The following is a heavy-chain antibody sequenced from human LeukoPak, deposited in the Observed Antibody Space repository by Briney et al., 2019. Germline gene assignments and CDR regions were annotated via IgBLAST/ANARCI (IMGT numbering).Heavy chain of an antibody. CDR2: VKGDGSIT. J-gene: IGHJ4*02. D-gene: IGHD2-15*01. V-gene: IGHV3-74*01. Sequence: GGSLRLSCAASGFTLSNYWMHWVRQAPGKGRVWVSRVKGDGSITAYADSVKGRFTISRDIAKNTVYLQMHSLRVDDTAVYYCGRTSGGPEYWGQGTLVTVSS. CDR1: GFTLSNYW. CDR3: GRTSGGPEY.